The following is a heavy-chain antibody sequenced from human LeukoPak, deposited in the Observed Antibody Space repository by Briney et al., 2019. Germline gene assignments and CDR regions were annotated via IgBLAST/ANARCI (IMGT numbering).Heavy chain of an antibody. CDR3: ARGAHCSSTSCYEAVRRDFDY. J-gene: IGHJ4*02. Sequence: SETLSLTCAVYGGSFSGYYWSWIRQPPGKGLEWIGEINHSGSTNYNPSLKSRVTISVDTSKNQFSLRLSSVTAADTAVYYCARGAHCSSTSCYEAVRRDFDYWGQGTLVTVSS. CDR2: INHSGST. V-gene: IGHV4-34*01. CDR1: GGSFSGYY. D-gene: IGHD2-2*01.